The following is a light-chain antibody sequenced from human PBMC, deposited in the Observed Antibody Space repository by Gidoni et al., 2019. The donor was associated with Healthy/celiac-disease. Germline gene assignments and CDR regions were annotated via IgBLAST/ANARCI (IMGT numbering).Light chain of an antibody. J-gene: IGKJ1*01. V-gene: IGKV3-20*01. CDR3: QQYGSSWT. CDR1: QGVSSSY. CDR2: GAS. Sequence: EIALTQSPGTLSLSPGDSATLSCRASQGVSSSYLAWYQQKPGQAPRLLIYGASSRATGIPDRFSGSGSGTDFTLTISRLEPEDFAVYYCQQYGSSWTFGQGTKVEIK.